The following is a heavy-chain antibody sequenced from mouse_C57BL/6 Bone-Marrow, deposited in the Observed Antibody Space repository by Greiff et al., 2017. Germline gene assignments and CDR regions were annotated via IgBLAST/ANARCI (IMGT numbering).Heavy chain of an antibody. CDR1: GYAFTNYL. V-gene: IGHV1-54*01. CDR2: INPGNGGT. CDR3: ARWRGNYPYYFDY. J-gene: IGHJ2*01. D-gene: IGHD2-1*01. Sequence: VQLQQSGAELVRPGTSVKVSCKASGYAFTNYLMEWVKQRPGQGLEWIGVINPGNGGTNYNEKFKGKATLTADKSSSTAYMQLSSLTSEDSAVYFCARWRGNYPYYFDYWGQGTTLTVSS.